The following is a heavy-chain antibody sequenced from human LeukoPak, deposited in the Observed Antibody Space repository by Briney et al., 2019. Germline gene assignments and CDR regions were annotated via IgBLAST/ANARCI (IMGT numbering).Heavy chain of an antibody. CDR2: IYYSGST. CDR3: ARHRLNTAMINWFDP. Sequence: WVRQAPGKGLEWIGSIYYSGSTYYNPSLKSRVTISVDTSKNQFSLKLSSVTAADTAVYYCARHRLNTAMINWFDPWGQGTLVTVSS. V-gene: IGHV4-39*01. J-gene: IGHJ5*02. D-gene: IGHD5-18*01.